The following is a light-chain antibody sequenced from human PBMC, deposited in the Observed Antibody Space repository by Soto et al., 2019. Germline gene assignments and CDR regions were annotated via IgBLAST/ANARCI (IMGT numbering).Light chain of an antibody. CDR1: QSVSSY. V-gene: IGKV3-11*01. J-gene: IGKJ1*01. Sequence: EIVLTQSPATLSSFPGDRVTLSCRASQSVSSYLAWYQQKPGQAPRLLIYDASNRATGIPARFSGSGSGTDFTLTISSLEPEDFAVYYCQQRSNWPTFGQGTKGDIK. CDR2: DAS. CDR3: QQRSNWPT.